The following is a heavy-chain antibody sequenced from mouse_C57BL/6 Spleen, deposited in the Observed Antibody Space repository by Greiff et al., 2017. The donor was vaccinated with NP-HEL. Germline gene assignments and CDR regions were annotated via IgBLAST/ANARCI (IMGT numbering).Heavy chain of an antibody. J-gene: IGHJ2*01. D-gene: IGHD1-1*01. CDR1: GYSITSGYY. CDR3: AREGATDYFDY. CDR2: ISYDGSN. Sequence: EVKLVESGPGLVKPSQSLSLTCSVTGYSITSGYYWNWIRQFPGNKLEWMGYISYDGSNNYNPSLKNRISITRDTSKNQFFLKLNSVTTEDTATYYCAREGATDYFDYWGQGTTLTVSS. V-gene: IGHV3-6*01.